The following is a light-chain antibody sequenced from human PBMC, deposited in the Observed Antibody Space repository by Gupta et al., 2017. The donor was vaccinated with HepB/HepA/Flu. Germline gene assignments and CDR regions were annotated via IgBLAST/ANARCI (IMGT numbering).Light chain of an antibody. CDR1: KSNIGTHT. CDR2: DNN. J-gene: IGLJ3*02. CDR3: AAWDHSLNGRV. Sequence: QSVLTQPPSASGTPGQRIIISCSGSKSNIGTHTVNWYQQLPGTAPKLLIYDNNQRPSGIPDRFSGSRSGTSASLAIRGLKSEDEADYYCAAWDHSLNGRVFGGGTRLTVL. V-gene: IGLV1-44*01.